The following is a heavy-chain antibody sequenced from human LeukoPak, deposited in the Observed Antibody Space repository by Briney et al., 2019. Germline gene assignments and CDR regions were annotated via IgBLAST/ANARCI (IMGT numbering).Heavy chain of an antibody. J-gene: IGHJ4*02. CDR2: IYYSGST. V-gene: IGHV4-30-4*08. CDR1: GGSISSGGYY. CDR3: ARDRKGLCDY. D-gene: IGHD3-16*02. Sequence: SETLSLTCTVSGGSISSGGYYWSWIRQHPGKGLEWIGYIYYSGSTYYKPSLKSRVTISVDTSKTQFSLKLTSVTAADTAVYYCARDRKGLCDYWGQGTLVTVSS.